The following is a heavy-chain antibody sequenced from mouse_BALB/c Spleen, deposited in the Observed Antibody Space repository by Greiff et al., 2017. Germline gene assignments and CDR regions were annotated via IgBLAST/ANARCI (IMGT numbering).Heavy chain of an antibody. V-gene: IGHV3-2*02. CDR1: GYSITSDYA. Sequence: EVKLMESGPGLVKPSQSLSLTCTVTGYSITSDYAWNWIRQFPGNKLEWMGYISYSGSTSYNPSLKSRISITRDTSKNQFFLQLNSVTTEDTATYYCAREEYYGPFDYWGQGTTLTVSS. CDR2: ISYSGST. J-gene: IGHJ2*01. CDR3: AREEYYGPFDY. D-gene: IGHD1-2*01.